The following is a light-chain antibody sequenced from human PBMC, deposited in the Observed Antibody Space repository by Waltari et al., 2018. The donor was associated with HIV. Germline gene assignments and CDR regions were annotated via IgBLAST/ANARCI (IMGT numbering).Light chain of an antibody. V-gene: IGLV3-25*03. CDR3: QSADSTRTSWV. CDR1: ALPKKF. Sequence: SYELTQPPSVSVSPGQTARITCSGDALPKKFAYWYQQKPGQAPVLVIYKDSERPSGIPERFSGSSSGTTVTLTISGVQAEDEADYYCQSADSTRTSWVFGGGTKLTVL. CDR2: KDS. J-gene: IGLJ3*02.